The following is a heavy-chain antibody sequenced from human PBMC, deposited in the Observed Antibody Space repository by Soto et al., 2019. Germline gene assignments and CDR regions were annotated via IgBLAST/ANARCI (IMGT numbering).Heavy chain of an antibody. CDR2: ISSSSSSTI. Sequence: PGGSLRLSCAASGFTFSSYSMNWVRPAPGKGLEWVSYISSSSSSTIYYADSVKGRFTISRDNAKNSLYLQMNSLRDEDTAVYYCARDTTPYSSSWYAYYYYGMDVWGQGTTVTVSS. J-gene: IGHJ6*02. CDR3: ARDTTPYSSSWYAYYYYGMDV. D-gene: IGHD6-13*01. V-gene: IGHV3-48*02. CDR1: GFTFSSYS.